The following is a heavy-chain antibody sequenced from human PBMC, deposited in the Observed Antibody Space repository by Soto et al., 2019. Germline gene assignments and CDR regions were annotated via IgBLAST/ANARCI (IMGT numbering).Heavy chain of an antibody. D-gene: IGHD3-9*01. CDR1: GGSFSGYY. CDR3: ARHSPDFDWLSQFNY. V-gene: IGHV4-34*01. CDR2: INHSGST. J-gene: IGHJ4*02. Sequence: SETLSLTCAVYGGSFSGYYWSWIRQPPGKGLEWIGEINHSGSTNYNPSLKSRVTLSIDTSKNQLSLKLSSVTAADTAVYYCARHSPDFDWLSQFNYWGQGTRVTVAS.